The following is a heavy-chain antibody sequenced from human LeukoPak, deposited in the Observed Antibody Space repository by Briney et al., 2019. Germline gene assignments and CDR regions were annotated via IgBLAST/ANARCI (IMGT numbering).Heavy chain of an antibody. Sequence: GGSLRLSCAASGFTVSSNYMSWVRQAPGKGLEWVSVIYSGGSTNYADSVRGRLTISRDNSKNTLYLQMNSLRDEDTAVYYCARGRYEISAAMDVWGQGTTVTVSS. J-gene: IGHJ6*02. D-gene: IGHD5-12*01. V-gene: IGHV3-53*01. CDR3: ARGRYEISAAMDV. CDR2: IYSGGST. CDR1: GFTVSSNY.